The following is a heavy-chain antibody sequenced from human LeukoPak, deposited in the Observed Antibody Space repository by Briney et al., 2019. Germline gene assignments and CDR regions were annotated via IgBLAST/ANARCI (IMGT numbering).Heavy chain of an antibody. V-gene: IGHV3-23*01. CDR1: GFPFSSCA. D-gene: IGHD3-22*01. Sequence: GGSLRLSCAASGFPFSSCAMSWVRQAPGKGLEWVSSISASGGSTYYADSVKGRFTISRDNSKNTLYLQMNSLRAEDTAVYYCARDKYYYDSSGYYDLDYWGQGTLVTVSS. CDR2: ISASGGST. J-gene: IGHJ4*02. CDR3: ARDKYYYDSSGYYDLDY.